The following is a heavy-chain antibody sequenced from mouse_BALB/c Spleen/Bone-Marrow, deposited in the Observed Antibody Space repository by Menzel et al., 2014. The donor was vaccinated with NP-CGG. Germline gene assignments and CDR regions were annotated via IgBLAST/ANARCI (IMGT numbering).Heavy chain of an antibody. CDR3: ASKTGTGYWYFDV. J-gene: IGHJ1*01. CDR2: ISSGGSYT. Sequence: EVHLVESGGGLVKPGGSLKLSCAASGFTFSSYAMSWVRQSPEKRLEWVAEISSGGSYTYYPDTVTGRFTISRDNAKNTLYLEMSSLRSEGTAMYYCASKTGTGYWYFDVWGAGTTVTVSS. D-gene: IGHD4-1*01. CDR1: GFTFSSYA. V-gene: IGHV5-9-4*01.